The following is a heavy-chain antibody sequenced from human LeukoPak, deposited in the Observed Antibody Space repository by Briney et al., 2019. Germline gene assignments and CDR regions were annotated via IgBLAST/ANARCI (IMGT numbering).Heavy chain of an antibody. CDR1: GFTFSSYE. Sequence: GGSLRLSCAASGFTFSSYEMNWVRQAPGKGLEWVSYISSSGSTIYYADSVKGRFTISRDNAKNSLYLQMNSLRAEDTAVYYCARNGLIGFDYWGQGTLVTVSS. CDR3: ARNGLIGFDY. V-gene: IGHV3-48*03. CDR2: ISSSGSTI. D-gene: IGHD3-16*01. J-gene: IGHJ4*02.